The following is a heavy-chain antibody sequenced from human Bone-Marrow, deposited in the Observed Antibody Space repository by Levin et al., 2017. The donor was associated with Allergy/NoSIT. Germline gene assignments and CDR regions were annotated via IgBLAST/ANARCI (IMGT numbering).Heavy chain of an antibody. CDR3: AKAGSSWYIEIDH. J-gene: IGHJ4*02. Sequence: LSLPCAASGFTFSSFAMSWVRQAPGKGLEWVSTISGGGGNTNYADSVKGRFTISRDNSKNTLFLQMNSLTAEDTALYYCAKAGSSWYIEIDHWGQGTLVTVSS. CDR1: GFTFSSFA. D-gene: IGHD6-13*01. CDR2: ISGGGGNT. V-gene: IGHV3-23*01.